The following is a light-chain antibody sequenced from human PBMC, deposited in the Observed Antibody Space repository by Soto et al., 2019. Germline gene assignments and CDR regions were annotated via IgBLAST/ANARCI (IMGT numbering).Light chain of an antibody. CDR2: DVS. V-gene: IGLV2-14*01. Sequence: QSALTQPASVSGSPGQSITISCTGTSSDVGGYDYVSWYQQYPGKAPKLMIYDVSDRPSGVSNRFSGSKSGNTASLTISGLQAEDEADYYCSSLASSTTLVFGGGTKLTVL. J-gene: IGLJ2*01. CDR3: SSLASSTTLV. CDR1: SSDVGGYDY.